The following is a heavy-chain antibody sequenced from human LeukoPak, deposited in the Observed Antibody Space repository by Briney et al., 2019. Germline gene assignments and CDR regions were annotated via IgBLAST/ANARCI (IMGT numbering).Heavy chain of an antibody. CDR2: INPNTGNP. CDR1: GYTFTNYA. V-gene: IGHV7-4-1*02. CDR3: TRDGWGYCANTNCFDY. Sequence: GAPVKVSCKASGYTFTNYALNWVRQAPGQGLEWMGWINPNTGNPTYAQGFTRRFVFSLDTSVSTAYLQISSLKPEDTAVYYCTRDGWGYCANTNCFDYWGQGTLVTVSS. J-gene: IGHJ4*02. D-gene: IGHD3-16*01.